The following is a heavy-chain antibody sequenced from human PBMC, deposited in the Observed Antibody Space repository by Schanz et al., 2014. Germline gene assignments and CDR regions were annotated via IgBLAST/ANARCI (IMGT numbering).Heavy chain of an antibody. Sequence: EVQLVESGGGLVKPGGSLRLSCAASGFTFSDHYMNWVRQAPGKGLEWVGRIKSKTDGGTTDYAAPVKGRFTISRDDSKNTLFLQMNSLKTEDTAVYYCTTYCDGGCAIDNWGQGALVTVSA. D-gene: IGHD6-19*01. J-gene: IGHJ4*02. CDR1: GFTFSDHY. V-gene: IGHV3-15*01. CDR3: TTYCDGGCAIDN. CDR2: IKSKTDGGTT.